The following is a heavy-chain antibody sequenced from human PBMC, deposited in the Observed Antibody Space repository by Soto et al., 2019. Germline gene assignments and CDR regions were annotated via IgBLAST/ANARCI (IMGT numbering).Heavy chain of an antibody. CDR2: ISGSGGST. V-gene: IGHV3-23*01. D-gene: IGHD5-12*01. CDR3: AKGGVPTIVSDALDI. Sequence: GGSLRLSCAASGFTFSNYAMNWVRQAPEKGLEWVSAISGSGGSTYYADSVKGRFTISRDNSKNTLYLQMNSLRAEDTAVYYCAKGGVPTIVSDALDIWGQGTMVTVSS. CDR1: GFTFSNYA. J-gene: IGHJ3*02.